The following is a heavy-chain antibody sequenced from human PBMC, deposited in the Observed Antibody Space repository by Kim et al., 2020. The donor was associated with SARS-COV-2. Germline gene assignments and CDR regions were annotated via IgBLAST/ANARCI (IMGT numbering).Heavy chain of an antibody. CDR1: GFTFSSYA. CDR2: ISSNGGST. CDR3: ARVGDYGDYFYAFDI. J-gene: IGHJ3*02. V-gene: IGHV3-64*01. D-gene: IGHD4-17*01. Sequence: GGSLRLSCAASGFTFSSYAMHWVRQAPGKGLEYVSAISSNGGSTYYANSVKGRFTISRDNSKNTLYLQMGSLRAEDMAVYYCARVGDYGDYFYAFDIWG.